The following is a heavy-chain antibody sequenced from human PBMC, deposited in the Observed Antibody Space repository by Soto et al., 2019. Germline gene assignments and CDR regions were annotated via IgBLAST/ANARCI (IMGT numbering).Heavy chain of an antibody. Sequence: SETLSLTCNVSGGSISNSRSYWAWFRQPPGKELEWIANIFYAGNTYYNPSLKSRVTVSVDTSKNQFSLKLDSVTAADTAVYYCARQAAAPGIDLWFDPWGQGTLVTVSS. CDR2: IFYAGNT. CDR3: ARQAAAPGIDLWFDP. J-gene: IGHJ5*02. D-gene: IGHD6-13*01. CDR1: GGSISNSRSY. V-gene: IGHV4-39*01.